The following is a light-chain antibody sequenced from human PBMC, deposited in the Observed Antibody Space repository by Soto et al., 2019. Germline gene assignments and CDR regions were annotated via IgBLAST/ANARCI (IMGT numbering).Light chain of an antibody. V-gene: IGKV3-15*01. CDR3: QQYNNWPLWT. Sequence: MVMTQSPASLSVAAGARATLSWRASQSVSSNLAWYQQKPGQAPRLLVYGASTRPTGIPTRFSGSGSGTEFTLTISSLQSEDFAVYYCQQYNNWPLWTFGQGTKVDIK. CDR2: GAS. CDR1: QSVSSN. J-gene: IGKJ1*01.